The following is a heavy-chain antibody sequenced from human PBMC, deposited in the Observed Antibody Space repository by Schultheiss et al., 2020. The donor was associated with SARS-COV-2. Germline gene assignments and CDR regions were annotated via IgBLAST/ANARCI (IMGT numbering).Heavy chain of an antibody. V-gene: IGHV1-69*13. CDR2: IIPIFGTA. CDR3: AREGGYSNPGWFDP. J-gene: IGHJ5*02. CDR1: GYTFTSYG. D-gene: IGHD4-11*01. Sequence: SVKVSCKASGYTFTSYGISWVRQAPGQGLEWMGGIIPIFGTANYAQKFQGRVTITADESTSTAYMELSSLRSEDTAVYYCAREGGYSNPGWFDPWSQGTLVTVSS.